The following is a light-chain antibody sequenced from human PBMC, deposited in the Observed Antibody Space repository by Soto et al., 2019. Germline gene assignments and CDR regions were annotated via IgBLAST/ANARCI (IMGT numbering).Light chain of an antibody. Sequence: AIRMTQSPSSFSASTGDRVSITCRATQDIGTYLAWYQQIPGKAPDLLIYSASTLQSGVPSRFSGSGSETEFSLTIRALQPEDFATYYCQQLSRYPLTFGGGTKVDIK. J-gene: IGKJ4*01. CDR1: QDIGTY. V-gene: IGKV1-8*01. CDR3: QQLSRYPLT. CDR2: SAS.